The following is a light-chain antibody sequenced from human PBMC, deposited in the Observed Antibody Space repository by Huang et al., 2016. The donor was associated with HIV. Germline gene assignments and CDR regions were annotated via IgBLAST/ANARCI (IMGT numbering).Light chain of an antibody. CDR2: GAS. CDR3: LQYNSWPPVT. CDR1: QSVSSN. J-gene: IGKJ5*01. Sequence: EIVMTQSPATLSVSPGERATLSCRASQSVSSNLAWYQQKPGQAPRLLIYGASTRATGIPARFSGSCSGTDFTLTISSLQSEDFAVYYCLQYNSWPPVTFGQGTRLEIK. V-gene: IGKV3D-15*01.